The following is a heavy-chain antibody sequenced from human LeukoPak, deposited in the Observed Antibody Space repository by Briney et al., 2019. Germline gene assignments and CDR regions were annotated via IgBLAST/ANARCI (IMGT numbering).Heavy chain of an antibody. CDR2: IIPILGIA. CDR1: GGTFSSYA. D-gene: IGHD3-10*01. J-gene: IGHJ5*02. V-gene: IGHV1-69*04. Sequence: SVKVSCKASGGTFSSYAISWVRQAPGQGLEWMGRIIPILGIANYAQEFQGRVTITADKSTSTAYMELSSLRSEDTAVYYCARDSVEVLWFTNWFDPWGQGTLVTVSS. CDR3: ARDSVEVLWFTNWFDP.